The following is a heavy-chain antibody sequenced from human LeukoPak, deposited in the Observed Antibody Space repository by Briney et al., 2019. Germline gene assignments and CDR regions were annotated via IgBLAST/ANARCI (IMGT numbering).Heavy chain of an antibody. CDR2: ISYDGSNK. V-gene: IGHV3-30*18. D-gene: IGHD1-1*01. J-gene: IGHJ4*02. Sequence: GRSLRLSCAASGFTFSSYGMHWVRQAPGKGLEGGAVISYDGSNKYYTDSVKGRFTISIDNSKNTLYLQMNSLRAEDTAVYYWAKKELALDYWGQGTLVTVSS. CDR1: GFTFSSYG. CDR3: AKKELALDY.